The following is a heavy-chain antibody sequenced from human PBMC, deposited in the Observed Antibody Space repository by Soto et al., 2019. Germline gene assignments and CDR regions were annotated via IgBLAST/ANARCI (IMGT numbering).Heavy chain of an antibody. CDR1: GYTFTSYG. V-gene: IGHV1-18*01. CDR3: ARDSSLRGALAWFDP. CDR2: ISAYNGNT. D-gene: IGHD2-2*01. J-gene: IGHJ5*02. Sequence: ASVKVSCKASGYTFTSYGISWVRQAPGQGLEWMGWISAYNGNTNYAQKLQGRVTMTTDTSTSTAYMELRSLRSDDTAVYYCARDSSLRGALAWFDPWGQGTLVTVSS.